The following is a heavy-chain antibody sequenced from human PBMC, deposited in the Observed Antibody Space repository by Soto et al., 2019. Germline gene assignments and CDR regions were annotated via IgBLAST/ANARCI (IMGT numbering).Heavy chain of an antibody. D-gene: IGHD2-15*01. Sequence: QVQLVQSGAEVKKPGSSVKVSCKASGGTFSSYAISWLRQAPGQGLEWMGGIIPIFGTANYAQKFQGRVTITADESTRTAYMELSSVRSEDAAVYYCSRIPQSGGTSGDDYWGQGPLVTVS. CDR1: GGTFSSYA. J-gene: IGHJ4*02. CDR3: SRIPQSGGTSGDDY. CDR2: IIPIFGTA. V-gene: IGHV1-69*01.